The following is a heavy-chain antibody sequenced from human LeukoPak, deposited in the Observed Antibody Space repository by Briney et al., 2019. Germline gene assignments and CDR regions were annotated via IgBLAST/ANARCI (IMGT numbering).Heavy chain of an antibody. CDR3: ARAHHWSYGSEFDP. D-gene: IGHD3-10*01. CDR2: INWNGGST. Sequence: GGSLRLSCAASGFTFDDYGMSWVRQAPGKGLEWVSGINWNGGSTGYADSVKGRFTISRDNAKNSLYLQMNSLRAEDTALYYCARAHHWSYGSEFDPWGQGTLVTVSS. V-gene: IGHV3-20*04. CDR1: GFTFDDYG. J-gene: IGHJ5*02.